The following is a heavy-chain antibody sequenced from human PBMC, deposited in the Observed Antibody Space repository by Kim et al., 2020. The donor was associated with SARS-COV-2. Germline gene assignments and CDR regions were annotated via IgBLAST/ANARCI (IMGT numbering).Heavy chain of an antibody. CDR2: IAPYNGDT. Sequence: ASVKVSCKSSGYTFSSYAFSWVRQAPGQGLEWMGWIAPYNGDTNYAQKFQGRVTMTTDTSTSTAYMELRNLRSDATAVYFCARDLRGYSFYWGQGTLVSVSA. CDR1: GYTFSSYA. J-gene: IGHJ4*02. CDR3: ARDLRGYSFY. D-gene: IGHD2-15*01. V-gene: IGHV1-18*01.